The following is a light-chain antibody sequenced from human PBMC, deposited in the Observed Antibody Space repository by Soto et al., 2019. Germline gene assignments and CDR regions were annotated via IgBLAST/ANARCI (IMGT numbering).Light chain of an antibody. CDR3: CSYAGSSTGV. Sequence: QSALTQPASVSGSPGQSITISCTGTVSDVGSYNLVSWYQHHPGKAPKLMIYEGSKRPSGVSNRFAGSKSGNTASLTISGLQAEDEADYYCCSYAGSSTGVFGGGTKLTVL. J-gene: IGLJ3*02. CDR1: VSDVGSYNL. CDR2: EGS. V-gene: IGLV2-23*01.